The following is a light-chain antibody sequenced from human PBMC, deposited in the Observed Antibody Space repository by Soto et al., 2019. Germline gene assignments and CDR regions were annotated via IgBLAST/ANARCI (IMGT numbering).Light chain of an antibody. CDR3: QAWDSGTVV. Sequence: SYELTQPPSVSVSPGQTANITCSGNTLGSKFVFWYQQKAGQSPMVVIYEDTKRPSGIPERFSGSNSGNTATLTISGTQAMDEADFSCQAWDSGTVVFGGGTKLTVL. CDR1: TLGSKF. J-gene: IGLJ2*01. V-gene: IGLV3-1*01. CDR2: EDT.